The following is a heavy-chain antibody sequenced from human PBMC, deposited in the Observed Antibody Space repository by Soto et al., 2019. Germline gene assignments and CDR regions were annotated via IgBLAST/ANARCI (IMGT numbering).Heavy chain of an antibody. CDR1: GYTFTSYD. Sequence: QVQLVQSGAEVKKPGASVKVSCKASGYTFTSYDINWVRQATGQGLEWMGWMNPNSGNTGYAQKFQGRVTMTRNTSIGTAYRAVGVDRCEDTAVYYGARAGESGYDYGDGGNSGMDGWGQGTTVTVSS. CDR3: ARAGESGYDYGDGGNSGMDG. CDR2: MNPNSGNT. D-gene: IGHD5-12*01. J-gene: IGHJ6*02. V-gene: IGHV1-8*01.